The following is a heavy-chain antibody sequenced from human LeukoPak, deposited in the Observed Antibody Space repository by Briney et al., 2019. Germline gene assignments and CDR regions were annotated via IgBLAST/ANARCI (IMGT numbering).Heavy chain of an antibody. Sequence: GESLKISCKGSGYSFTSYWIGWVRQMPGKGLEWRGIIYPGDSDTRYSPSFQSQVTISADKSISTAYLQWSSLKASDTAMYYCARVGTHDYGDYCMDYWGQGTLVTVSS. J-gene: IGHJ4*02. V-gene: IGHV5-51*01. CDR3: ARVGTHDYGDYCMDY. D-gene: IGHD4-17*01. CDR1: GYSFTSYW. CDR2: IYPGDSDT.